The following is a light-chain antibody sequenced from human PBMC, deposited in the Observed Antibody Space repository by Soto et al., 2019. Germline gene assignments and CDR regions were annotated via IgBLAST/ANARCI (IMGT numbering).Light chain of an antibody. CDR2: ATA. CDR1: QSVSASY. CDR3: QHFGNSQYT. V-gene: IGKV3-20*01. J-gene: IGKJ2*01. Sequence: EIVLTQSPGTLSLSPGERVTLSCRASQSVSASYLGWYQQKSGQAPRLLIYATASRATGIPDRFSGSGSGTEFSLTISSLEPEDFAVYYCQHFGNSQYTFGQGTKLEIK.